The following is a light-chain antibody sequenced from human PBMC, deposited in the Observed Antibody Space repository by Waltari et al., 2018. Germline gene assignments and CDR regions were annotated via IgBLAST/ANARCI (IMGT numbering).Light chain of an antibody. V-gene: IGKV1-5*03. CDR1: QTINTW. CDR2: RTS. J-gene: IGKJ1*01. Sequence: ASVGDRVTITCRASQTINTWLAWYQQKPGKAPNLLIYRTSTLESGVPSRFSGSGSGTEFTLTISSLQPDDFATYYCQQAWTFGQGTKVEIK. CDR3: QQAWT.